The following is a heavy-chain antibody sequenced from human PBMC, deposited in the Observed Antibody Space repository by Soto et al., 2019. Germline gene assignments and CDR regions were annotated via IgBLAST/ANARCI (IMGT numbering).Heavy chain of an antibody. J-gene: IGHJ4*02. CDR3: ARGNYDLLTGQRYHLDF. Sequence: PGASLKISCKGSGYRFSTFWIGWVREMPGKRLEWVAIIDPDQSRSMYSPAFQGQVTISVDKSISTAYLQWNSLKGSETAIYYCARGNYDLLTGQRYHLDFWGPGTLVTVSS. CDR1: GYRFSTFW. CDR2: IDPDQSRS. V-gene: IGHV5-51*01. D-gene: IGHD3-9*01.